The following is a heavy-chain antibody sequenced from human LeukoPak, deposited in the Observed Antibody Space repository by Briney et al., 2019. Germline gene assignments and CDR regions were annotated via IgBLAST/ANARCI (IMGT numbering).Heavy chain of an antibody. D-gene: IGHD4-17*01. CDR1: GYTFTGYY. CDR2: INPNSGGT. J-gene: IGHJ4*02. V-gene: IGHV1-2*02. CDR3: AEGFYGDYPFDY. Sequence: ASVKVSCKASGYTFTGYYMHWVRQAPGQGLEWMGWINPNSGGTNYAQKFQGRVTMTGDTSISTAYMELSRLRSDDTAVYYCAEGFYGDYPFDYWGQGTLVTVSS.